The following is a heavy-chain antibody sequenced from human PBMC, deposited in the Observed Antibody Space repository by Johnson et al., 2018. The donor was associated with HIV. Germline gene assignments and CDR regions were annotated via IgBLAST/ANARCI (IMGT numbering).Heavy chain of an antibody. Sequence: VHLVESGGGVVQPGRSLRLSCAASGFTFSSYAMHWVRQAPGKGLEWVAVISYDGSNKYYADSVKGRFTISRDNSKNTLYLQMNSLRAEDTAVYYCARDGEWELEDAFDIWGQGTMVTVSP. CDR1: GFTFSSYA. V-gene: IGHV3-30*04. J-gene: IGHJ3*02. CDR3: ARDGEWELEDAFDI. CDR2: ISYDGSNK. D-gene: IGHD1-26*01.